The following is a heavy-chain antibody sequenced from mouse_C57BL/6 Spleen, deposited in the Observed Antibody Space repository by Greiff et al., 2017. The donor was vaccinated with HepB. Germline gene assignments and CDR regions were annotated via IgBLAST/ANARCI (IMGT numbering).Heavy chain of an antibody. CDR1: GYSITSGYY. J-gene: IGHJ1*03. V-gene: IGHV3-6*01. Sequence: EVKLQESGPGLVKPSQSLSLTCSVTGYSITSGYYWNWIRQFPGNKLEWMGYISYDGSNNYNPSLKNRISITRDTSKNQFFLKLNSVTTEDTATYYCARGDYGSSDLWYFDVWGTGTTVTVSS. CDR3: ARGDYGSSDLWYFDV. D-gene: IGHD1-1*01. CDR2: ISYDGSN.